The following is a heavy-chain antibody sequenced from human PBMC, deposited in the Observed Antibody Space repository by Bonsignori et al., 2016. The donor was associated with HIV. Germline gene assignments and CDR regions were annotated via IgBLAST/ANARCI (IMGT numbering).Heavy chain of an antibody. CDR3: ARGGGYCSGGTCYTWFDP. Sequence: QVQLQESGPGLVKPSETLSLTCTVSGYSISSGYYWGWIRQPPGKGLGVDWGVSIIVGAPTTTPSLKSRVTISVDTSKNHFSLKLSSVTAADTAVYYCARGGGYCSGGTCYTWFDPWGQGTLVTGLL. J-gene: IGHJ5*02. V-gene: IGHV4-38-2*02. CDR2: SIIVGAP. D-gene: IGHD2-15*01. CDR1: GYSISSGYY.